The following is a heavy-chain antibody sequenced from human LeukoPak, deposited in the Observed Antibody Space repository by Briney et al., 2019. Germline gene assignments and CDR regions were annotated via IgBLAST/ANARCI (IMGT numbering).Heavy chain of an antibody. CDR1: GFTFSSYA. V-gene: IGHV3-23*01. Sequence: RTGGSLRLSCAASGFTFSSYAMSWVRQAPGKGLEWVSAISGSGGSTYYADSVKGRFTISRDNSKNTLYLQMNSLRAEDTAVYYCAKIPSGWYHSPSDYWGQGTLVTVSS. J-gene: IGHJ4*02. CDR3: AKIPSGWYHSPSDY. D-gene: IGHD6-19*01. CDR2: ISGSGGST.